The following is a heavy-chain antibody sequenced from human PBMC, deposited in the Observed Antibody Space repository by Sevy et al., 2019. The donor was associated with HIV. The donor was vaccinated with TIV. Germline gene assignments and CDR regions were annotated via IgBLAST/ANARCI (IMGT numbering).Heavy chain of an antibody. D-gene: IGHD2-2*02. V-gene: IGHV1-2*02. CDR2: INPNSGGT. Sequence: ASVKVSCKASGYTFTGYYMHWVRQAPGQGLEWMGWINPNSGGTNYAQKFQGRVTMTRDTSISTAYMELSRLRSDDTAVYYCARARYYSSTSCYTCSGGSCYYYYYGMDVWGQGTTVTVSS. J-gene: IGHJ6*02. CDR3: ARARYYSSTSCYTCSGGSCYYYYYGMDV. CDR1: GYTFTGYY.